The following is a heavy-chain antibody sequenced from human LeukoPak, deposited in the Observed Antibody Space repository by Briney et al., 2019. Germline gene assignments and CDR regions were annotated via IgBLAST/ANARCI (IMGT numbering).Heavy chain of an antibody. CDR3: ARAGPEWFGELLFDY. D-gene: IGHD3-10*01. V-gene: IGHV4-61*02. Sequence: SQTLSLTCTVSVGSISRGSYYGSWIRQPAGKGLEWIGRIYTSGSTNYNPSLKSRVTQSVDPSKNQFSLKLSSVTAADTAVYFCARAGPEWFGELLFDYWGQGNLVPVSS. J-gene: IGHJ4*02. CDR2: IYTSGST. CDR1: VGSISRGSYY.